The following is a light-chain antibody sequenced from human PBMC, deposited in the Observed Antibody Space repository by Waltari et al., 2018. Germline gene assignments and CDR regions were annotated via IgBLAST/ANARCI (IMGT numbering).Light chain of an antibody. CDR2: KAS. CDR3: QQYNSYEGT. CDR1: QSISSW. V-gene: IGKV1-5*03. J-gene: IGKJ1*01. Sequence: DIQMTQSPSTLSAFVGDRVTITCRASQSISSWLAWYQQKPGKAPKLLIYKASSLESGVPSRFSGSGSGTEFTLTISSLQPDDFATYYCQQYNSYEGTFGQGTKVEIK.